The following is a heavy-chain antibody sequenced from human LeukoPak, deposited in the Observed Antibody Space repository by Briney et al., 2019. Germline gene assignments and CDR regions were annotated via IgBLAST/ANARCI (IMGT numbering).Heavy chain of an antibody. CDR1: GFTFSSYG. J-gene: IGHJ6*02. Sequence: GGSLRLSCAASGFTFSSYGMHWVRQAPGKGLEWVAVISYDGSNKYYADSVKGRFTISRDNSKNTLYLQMNSLRAEDTAVYYCAKDRGKRGYSYGPYYYYGMDVWGQGTTVTVSS. CDR3: AKDRGKRGYSYGPYYYYGMDV. D-gene: IGHD5-18*01. CDR2: ISYDGSNK. V-gene: IGHV3-30*18.